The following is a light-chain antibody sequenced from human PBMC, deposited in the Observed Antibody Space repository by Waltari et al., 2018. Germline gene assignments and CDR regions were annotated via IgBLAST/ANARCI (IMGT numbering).Light chain of an antibody. CDR3: QQYNDYLGT. CDR1: RDIHTF. V-gene: IGKV1-39*01. J-gene: IGKJ1*01. Sequence: DIQMSQSPSSLSANLGDRVTISCRASRDIHTFLSWYQQKPGNAPKLLLFSASRLHTGVPSRFSGSGSGSDFTLTISGLQPDDFATYYCQQYNDYLGTFGPGTKVEI. CDR2: SAS.